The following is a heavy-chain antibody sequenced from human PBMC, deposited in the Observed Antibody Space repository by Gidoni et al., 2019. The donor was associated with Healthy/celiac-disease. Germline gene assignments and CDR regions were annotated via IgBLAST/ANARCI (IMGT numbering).Heavy chain of an antibody. CDR3: ARGGEIVVVPAAADY. D-gene: IGHD2-2*01. V-gene: IGHV1-2*04. CDR1: GYTLAGYY. CDR2: INPNSGGT. Sequence: QVQLVQSGAEVKKPGASVKVSCKASGYTLAGYYMHWVRQATGQGLEWMGGINPNSGGTNYAQKFQGWVTMTSDTSISTAYMELSRLRSDDTAVYYCARGGEIVVVPAAADYWGQGTLVTVSS. J-gene: IGHJ4*02.